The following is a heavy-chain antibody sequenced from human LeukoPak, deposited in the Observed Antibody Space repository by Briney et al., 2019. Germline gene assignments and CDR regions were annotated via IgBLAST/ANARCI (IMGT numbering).Heavy chain of an antibody. D-gene: IGHD1-26*01. V-gene: IGHV1-8*01. CDR3: ARVGSGSCGVPFYYYYGMDV. J-gene: IGHJ6*02. Sequence: ASVKVSRKASGYTFTSYDINWVRQPTGQGLEWMGWMNPNSGNTGYAQKFQGRVTMTRNTSISTAYMELSSLGPEDTGVCYCARVGSGSCGVPFYYYYGMDVWGQGTAVSVSS. CDR2: MNPNSGNT. CDR1: GYTFTSYD.